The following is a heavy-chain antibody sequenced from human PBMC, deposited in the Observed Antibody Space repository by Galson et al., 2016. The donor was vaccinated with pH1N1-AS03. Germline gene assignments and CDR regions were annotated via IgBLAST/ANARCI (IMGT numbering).Heavy chain of an antibody. CDR2: ISDDGKSR. J-gene: IGHJ4*02. CDR3: ATSLRLRGITFDS. V-gene: IGHV3-48*02. Sequence: SLRLSCAASGVTFTSYSMNWVRQAPGKGLEWVSFISDDGKSRYYADSVKGRFTISRDNAENSLYLQMGSLTNADTGVYYCATSLRLRGITFDSWGQGTLVTVSS. CDR1: GVTFTSYS. D-gene: IGHD5/OR15-5a*01.